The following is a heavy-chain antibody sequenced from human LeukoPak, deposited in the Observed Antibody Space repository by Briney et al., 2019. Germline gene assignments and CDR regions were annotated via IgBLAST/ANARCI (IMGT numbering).Heavy chain of an antibody. CDR1: GFTISSYA. CDR3: AKGSNNGYSSGWYAAEYFQH. CDR2: ISGSGGST. J-gene: IGHJ1*01. V-gene: IGHV3-23*01. D-gene: IGHD6-19*01. Sequence: GGSPRLSCAASGFTISSYAMSWVRQAPGKGLEWVSAISGSGGSTYYADSVKGRFTISRDNSKNTLYLQMNSLRAEDTAVYYCAKGSNNGYSSGWYAAEYFQHWGQGNLVTVSS.